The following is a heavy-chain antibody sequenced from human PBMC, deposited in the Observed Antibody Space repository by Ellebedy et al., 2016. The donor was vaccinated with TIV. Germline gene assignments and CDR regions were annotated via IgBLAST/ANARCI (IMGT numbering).Heavy chain of an antibody. CDR3: ARRASYGDYAVQVNPWFDP. CDR1: EFNFRSYW. Sequence: GESLKISCAASEFNFRSYWMTWVRQAPGKGLEWVAKIRQEGDEIYYVESVKGRFTISRDNAKNSLFLQMNSLRVEDTAVYYCARRASYGDYAVQVNPWFDPWGQGTLVTVSS. CDR2: IRQEGDEI. V-gene: IGHV3-7*01. D-gene: IGHD4-17*01. J-gene: IGHJ5*02.